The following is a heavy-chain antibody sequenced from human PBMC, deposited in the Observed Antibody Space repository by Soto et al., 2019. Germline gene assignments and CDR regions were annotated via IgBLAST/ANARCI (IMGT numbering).Heavy chain of an antibody. CDR2: ISSSSSTI. J-gene: IGHJ6*02. CDR3: ARDYVGAYCSSTSCYSNYYYGMDV. Sequence: GGSLRLSCAASGFTFSSYSMNWVRQAPGKGLEWVSYISSSSSTIYYADSVKGRFTNSRDKAKNSLYLQMNSLRAEDTAVYYCARDYVGAYCSSTSCYSNYYYGMDVWGQGTTVTVSS. CDR1: GFTFSSYS. D-gene: IGHD2-2*01. V-gene: IGHV3-48*01.